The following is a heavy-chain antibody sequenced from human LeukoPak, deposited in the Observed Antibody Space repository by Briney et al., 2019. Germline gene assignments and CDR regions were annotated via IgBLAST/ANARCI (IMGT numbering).Heavy chain of an antibody. J-gene: IGHJ5*02. CDR1: GYTFTGYY. CDR2: INPNSGGT. Sequence: ASVKVSCKASGYTFTGYYMHWVRQAPGQGLEWMGRINPNSGGTNYAQKFQGRVTMTRDTSISTAYMELSRLRSDDTAVYYCARGSSSWYSLRWFDPWGQGTLVTVSS. D-gene: IGHD6-13*01. CDR3: ARGSSSWYSLRWFDP. V-gene: IGHV1-2*06.